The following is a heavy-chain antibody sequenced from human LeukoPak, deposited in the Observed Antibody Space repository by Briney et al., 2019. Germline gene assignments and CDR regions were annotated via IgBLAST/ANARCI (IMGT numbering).Heavy chain of an antibody. Sequence: ASVKVSCKASGGTFSSYAISWVRQAPGQGLEWMGGIIPIFGTANYAQKFQGRVTITTDESTSTAYMELSRLRSDDTAVYYCARGIAAAGTTLSDYWGQGTLVTVSS. CDR3: ARGIAAAGTTLSDY. CDR1: GGTFSSYA. V-gene: IGHV1-69*05. CDR2: IIPIFGTA. D-gene: IGHD6-13*01. J-gene: IGHJ4*02.